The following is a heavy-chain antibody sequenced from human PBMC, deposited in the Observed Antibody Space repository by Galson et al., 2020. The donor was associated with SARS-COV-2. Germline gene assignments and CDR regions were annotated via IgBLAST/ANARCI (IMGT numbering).Heavy chain of an antibody. CDR1: GFTFSSYW. D-gene: IGHD6-19*01. CDR3: VLLAVADPGDY. V-gene: IGHV3-74*01. Sequence: TGGSLRLSCAVSGFTFSSYWMHWVRQGPGKGLVWVSRINSDGSSTSYADSVKGRFTISRDNAKNTLYLQMNSLRADDTAVYYCVLLAVADPGDYWGQGTLVTVSS. CDR2: INSDGSST. J-gene: IGHJ4*02.